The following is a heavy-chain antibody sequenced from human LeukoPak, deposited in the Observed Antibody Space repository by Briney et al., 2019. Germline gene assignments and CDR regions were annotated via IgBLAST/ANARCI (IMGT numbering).Heavy chain of an antibody. CDR2: INHSGST. V-gene: IGHV4-34*01. CDR3: ARIRTGFDY. J-gene: IGHJ4*02. Sequence: SETLSLTCAVYGGSFSGYYWSWIRQPPGKGLEWIGEINHSGSTNYNPPLKSRVTISVDTSKNQFSLKLSSVTAADTAVYYCARIRTGFDYWGQGTLVTVSS. CDR1: GGSFSGYY.